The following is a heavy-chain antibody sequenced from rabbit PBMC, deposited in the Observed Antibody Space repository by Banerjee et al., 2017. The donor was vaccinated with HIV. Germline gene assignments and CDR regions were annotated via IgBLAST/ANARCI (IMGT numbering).Heavy chain of an antibody. CDR1: GFSFSSNYI. CDR3: ARPYGGRAGFYFDL. Sequence: QSLEESGGDLVKPGASLTLTCTASGFSFSSNYIMCWVRQAPGKGLEWIGIIYGGSGSTDYASWVNGRFSISKASSTTVTLQMTSLTAADTATYFCARPYGGRAGFYFDLWGQGTLVTVS. J-gene: IGHJ4*01. D-gene: IGHD2-1*01. CDR2: IYGGSGST. V-gene: IGHV1S40*01.